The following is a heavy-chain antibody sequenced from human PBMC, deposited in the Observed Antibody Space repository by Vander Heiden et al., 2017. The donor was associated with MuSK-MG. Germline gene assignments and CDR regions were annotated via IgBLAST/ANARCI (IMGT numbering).Heavy chain of an antibody. CDR2: IKSKTDGGTT. CDR3: TTEDYYGSLRY. J-gene: IGHJ4*02. CDR1: GFTFSNAW. Sequence: EVQLVESGGGLVKPGGPLRLSSAASGFTFSNAWMSWVRQAPGKGLEWVGRIKSKTDGGTTDYAAPVKGRFTISRDDSKNTLYLQMNSLKTEDTAVYYCTTEDYYGSLRYWGQGTLVTVSS. V-gene: IGHV3-15*01. D-gene: IGHD3-10*01.